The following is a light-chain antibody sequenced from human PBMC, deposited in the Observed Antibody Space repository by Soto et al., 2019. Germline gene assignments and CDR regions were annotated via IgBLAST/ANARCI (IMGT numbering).Light chain of an antibody. Sequence: EIVLTQSPVTLSLSPGERGTLSCRASQSVSSSYLAWYQQKPGQAPRLLIYGASTRATGIPDRFSGSGSVTDFTLTISRLEPEDFAVYYCQQYGSSPLTFGPGTKVDIK. CDR1: QSVSSSY. CDR3: QQYGSSPLT. J-gene: IGKJ3*01. CDR2: GAS. V-gene: IGKV3-20*01.